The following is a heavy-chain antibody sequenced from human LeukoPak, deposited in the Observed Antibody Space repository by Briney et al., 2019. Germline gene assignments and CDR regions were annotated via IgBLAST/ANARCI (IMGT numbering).Heavy chain of an antibody. CDR3: ARSHDSSGWAIDY. Sequence: GGSLRLSCAASGFTFSSYSMNWVRQAPGKGLEWVSVIYSGGSTYYADSVKGRFTISRDNSKNTLYLQMNSLRAEDTAVYYCARSHDSSGWAIDYWGQGTLVTVSS. D-gene: IGHD6-19*01. J-gene: IGHJ4*02. V-gene: IGHV3-66*01. CDR1: GFTFSSYS. CDR2: IYSGGST.